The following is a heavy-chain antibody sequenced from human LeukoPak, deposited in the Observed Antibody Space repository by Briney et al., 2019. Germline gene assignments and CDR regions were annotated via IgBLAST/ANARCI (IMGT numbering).Heavy chain of an antibody. CDR1: RFTFSSYA. Sequence: GGSLRLSCAASRFTFSSYAMSWVRQAPGKGREWGSASSGSGGSTYYADSVKGRFTISRDNSKNTLYLKMNSLRAEDTAVYYCARDLMVVAATPGAYWGQGTLVTVSS. CDR3: ARDLMVVAATPGAY. J-gene: IGHJ4*02. CDR2: SSGSGGST. V-gene: IGHV3-23*01. D-gene: IGHD2-15*01.